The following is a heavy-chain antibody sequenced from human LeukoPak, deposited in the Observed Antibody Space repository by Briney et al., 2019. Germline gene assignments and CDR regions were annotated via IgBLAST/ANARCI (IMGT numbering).Heavy chain of an antibody. V-gene: IGHV3-21*01. Sequence: GGSLRLSCAASGFTFSSYTMNWVPQAPGRGLEWVSCISSSSTYMLYTDSAKGRFTVSRDNAKNSLYLQMNSLRAEDTAVYYCARDISDDYWGQGTLVTVSS. J-gene: IGHJ4*02. CDR3: ARDISDDY. CDR1: GFTFSSYT. D-gene: IGHD1-26*01. CDR2: ISSSSTYM.